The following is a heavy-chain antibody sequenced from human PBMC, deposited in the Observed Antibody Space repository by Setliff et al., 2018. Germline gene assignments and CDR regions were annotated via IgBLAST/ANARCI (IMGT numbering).Heavy chain of an antibody. CDR1: GFTFGSYA. D-gene: IGHD3-16*01. CDR3: ARDRLRSDSPWGYFDY. Sequence: GGSLRLSCAASGFTFGSYAMHWVRQAPGKGLEWVAVISYDGSNKYYADSVKGRFTISRDNSKNTLYLQMNSLRAEDTAVYYCARDRLRSDSPWGYFDYWGQGTLVTVSS. J-gene: IGHJ4*02. V-gene: IGHV3-30*04. CDR2: ISYDGSNK.